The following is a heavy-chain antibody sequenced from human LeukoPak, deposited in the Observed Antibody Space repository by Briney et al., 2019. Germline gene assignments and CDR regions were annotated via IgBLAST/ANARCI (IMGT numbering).Heavy chain of an antibody. D-gene: IGHD2-2*01. Sequence: PGGSLRLSCAASGFTFSNYGMHWVRQAPGKGLEWVAFIRYDGSNKYHADSVKGRFTISRDNSKNTLYLQMGSLRAEDTAVYYCARDPVVVPAASYFDYWGQGTLVTVSS. V-gene: IGHV3-30*02. CDR2: IRYDGSNK. J-gene: IGHJ4*02. CDR1: GFTFSNYG. CDR3: ARDPVVVPAASYFDY.